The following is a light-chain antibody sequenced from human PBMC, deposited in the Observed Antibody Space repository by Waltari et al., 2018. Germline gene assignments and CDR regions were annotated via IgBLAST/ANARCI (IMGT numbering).Light chain of an antibody. CDR1: QSVSSN. V-gene: IGKV3-15*01. Sequence: EIGMTQSPATLSVSPGERATLSCRASQSVSSNLAWYQQKPGQAPRLLIYGASTRATGIPARFSGSGSGTEFTLTISSLQSEDFAVYYCQQYNNWPPTWTLGQGTKVEIK. J-gene: IGKJ1*01. CDR2: GAS. CDR3: QQYNNWPPTWT.